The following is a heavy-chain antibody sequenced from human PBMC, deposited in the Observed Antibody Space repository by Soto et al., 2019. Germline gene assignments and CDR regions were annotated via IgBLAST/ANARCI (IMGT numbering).Heavy chain of an antibody. CDR2: ISSDGSNR. J-gene: IGHJ5*02. CDR3: AKKYDGTYYAGAAS. D-gene: IGHD1-26*01. Sequence: HVQLVESGGGVVQPGRSLRLSCAASGFTFNEYGMHWVRQAPGKGLEWVAVISSDGSNRHYADSVKGRFTISRDNSKNTLDLQMSSLRADDTAVYYCAKKYDGTYYAGAASWGQGTLVTVSS. V-gene: IGHV3-30*18. CDR1: GFTFNEYG.